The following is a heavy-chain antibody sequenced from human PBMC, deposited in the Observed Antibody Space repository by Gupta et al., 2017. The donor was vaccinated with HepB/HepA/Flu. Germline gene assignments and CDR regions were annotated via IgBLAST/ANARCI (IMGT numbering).Heavy chain of an antibody. D-gene: IGHD3-9*01. V-gene: IGHV4-39*01. CDR1: GGSISSSSYY. Sequence: QLQLQESGPGLVKPSETLSLTCTVSGGSISSSSYYWGWIRQPPGKGLEWIGSIYYSGSTYYNPSLKSRVTISVDTSKNQFSLKLSSVTAADTAVYYCARHEDWAAQPPNRLGPETFDYWGQGTLVTVSS. CDR2: IYYSGST. CDR3: ARHEDWAAQPPNRLGPETFDY. J-gene: IGHJ4*02.